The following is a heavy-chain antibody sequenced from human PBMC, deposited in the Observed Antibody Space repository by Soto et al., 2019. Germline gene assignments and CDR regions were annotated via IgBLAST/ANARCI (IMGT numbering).Heavy chain of an antibody. CDR3: VRDLNGDFYY. D-gene: IGHD3-10*01. J-gene: IGHJ4*02. CDR2: INGYGHGA. Sequence: QVQLVQSGAEVRQPGASVQVSCKAAGYSFTTYGMSWVRQAPGQGLEDMGWINGYGHGAKYVQRFQGRFSMTTDTSTNTVYMDLRSLTSDDTAVYYCVRDLNGDFYYWGQGTVVIVS. V-gene: IGHV1-18*01. CDR1: GYSFTTYG.